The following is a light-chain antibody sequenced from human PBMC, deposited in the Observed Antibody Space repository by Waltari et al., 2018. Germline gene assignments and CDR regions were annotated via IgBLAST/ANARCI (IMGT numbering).Light chain of an antibody. CDR1: SSDIGSYNY. Sequence: QSALTQAASVSGSPGQPITISCTGTSSDIGSYNYDSWYQQPPGKAPNLIIYGVSNRPSGVSKRFSGSKSGNTASLTISGLQAEDEADYYCNSYANSNTRVFGGGTKLTVL. J-gene: IGLJ3*02. V-gene: IGLV2-14*03. CDR2: GVS. CDR3: NSYANSNTRV.